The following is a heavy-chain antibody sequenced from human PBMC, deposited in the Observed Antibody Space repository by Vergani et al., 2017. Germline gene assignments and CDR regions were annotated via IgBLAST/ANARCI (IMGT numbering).Heavy chain of an antibody. J-gene: IGHJ6*02. CDR1: GFTFSSYG. Sequence: QVQLVESGGGVVQPGRSLRLSCAASGFTFSSYGMHWVRQAPGKGLEWVAVISYDGSNKYYADSVKSRFTISRDNSKNTLYLQMNSLRAEDTAVYYCVKVGAARPTEYYYYGMDVWGQGTTVTVSS. CDR3: VKVGAARPTEYYYYGMDV. CDR2: ISYDGSNK. V-gene: IGHV3-30*18. D-gene: IGHD6-13*01.